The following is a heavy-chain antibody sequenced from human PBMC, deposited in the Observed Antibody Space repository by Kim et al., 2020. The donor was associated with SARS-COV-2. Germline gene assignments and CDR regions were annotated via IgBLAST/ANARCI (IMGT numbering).Heavy chain of an antibody. CDR3: AREVDRLGWFDP. CDR1: GGSISSYY. Sequence: SETLSLICTVSGGSISSYYWSWIRQPPGKGLEWIGYIYYSGSTNYNPSLKSRVTISVDTSKNQFSLKLSSVTAADTAVYYCAREVDRLGWFDPWGQGTLV. CDR2: IYYSGST. J-gene: IGHJ5*02. D-gene: IGHD1-26*01. V-gene: IGHV4-59*01.